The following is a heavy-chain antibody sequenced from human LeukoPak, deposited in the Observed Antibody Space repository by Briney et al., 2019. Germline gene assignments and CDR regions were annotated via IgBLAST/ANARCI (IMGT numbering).Heavy chain of an antibody. V-gene: IGHV3-33*06. Sequence: SCEASDFFFSSYGMHGVRQAPDKGLEWVAVIWYDGSKKYYAESVKGRFTISRDNSKNALYLQMNSLGAEDTALYYCAKDVGAGRAYAFDIWGQGTMVTVS. J-gene: IGHJ3*02. D-gene: IGHD1-26*01. CDR3: AKDVGAGRAYAFDI. CDR2: IWYDGSKK. CDR1: DFFFSSYG.